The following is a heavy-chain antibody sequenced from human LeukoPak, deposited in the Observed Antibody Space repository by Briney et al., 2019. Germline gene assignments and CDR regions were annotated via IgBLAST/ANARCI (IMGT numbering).Heavy chain of an antibody. J-gene: IGHJ5*02. V-gene: IGHV3-23*01. CDR1: GFTFSSYA. D-gene: IGHD6-13*01. CDR2: ISGSGGSK. Sequence: GRSLRLACAAAGFTFSSYAMSWVRQAAGNGREWVSAISGSGGSKYYADSVKGRFTISRENSKNTLYLQMNSLRAEDTAVYYCAKETGIAADPRFDPWGQGTLVTVSS. CDR3: AKETGIAADPRFDP.